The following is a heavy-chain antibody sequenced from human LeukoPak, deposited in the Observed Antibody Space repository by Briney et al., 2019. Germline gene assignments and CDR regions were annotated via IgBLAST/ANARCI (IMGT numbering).Heavy chain of an antibody. CDR2: LSGSGGDT. CDR3: AKDAMATVTYFDY. CDR1: GCTFNSYA. J-gene: IGHJ4*02. Sequence: GGSLRLSCATSGCTFNSYAMSWVRQAPGKGLEWVSGLSGSGGDTDYADSVKGRFTISRDNSSNTLYLQMNSLRSEDTAVYYCAKDAMATVTYFDYWGQGSLVTVSS. V-gene: IGHV3-23*01. D-gene: IGHD4-17*01.